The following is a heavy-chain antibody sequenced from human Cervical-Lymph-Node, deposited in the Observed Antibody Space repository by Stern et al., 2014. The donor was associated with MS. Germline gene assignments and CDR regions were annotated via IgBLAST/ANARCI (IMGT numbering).Heavy chain of an antibody. CDR2: TYYRGST. V-gene: IGHV4-39*01. D-gene: IGHD3-10*01. J-gene: IGHJ4*02. Sequence: QLVESGPGLVKASETLSLTCTVSRGSISSYGYYWAWIRQPPGKGLEWIGSTYYRGSTYSTPSLKGRVTISADTSKNQFSLGLSSVTATDTAVYYCARQMWDPYNTAWAFDSWGQGTLVTVSS. CDR1: RGSISSYGYY. CDR3: ARQMWDPYNTAWAFDS.